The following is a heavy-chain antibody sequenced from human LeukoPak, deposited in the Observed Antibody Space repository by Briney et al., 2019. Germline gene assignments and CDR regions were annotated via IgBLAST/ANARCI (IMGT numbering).Heavy chain of an antibody. CDR2: INPNTGVT. D-gene: IGHD6-6*01. V-gene: IGHV1-2*02. Sequence: GASVKVSCKASGYTFTSYDINWVRQATGQGLEWMGWINPNTGVTNYAQRLQGRVTMTRDTTISTAYMELSRLTSDDTAVYYCASYPRYSSSPPFDYWGQGTLVTVSS. CDR3: ASYPRYSSSPPFDY. CDR1: GYTFTSYD. J-gene: IGHJ4*02.